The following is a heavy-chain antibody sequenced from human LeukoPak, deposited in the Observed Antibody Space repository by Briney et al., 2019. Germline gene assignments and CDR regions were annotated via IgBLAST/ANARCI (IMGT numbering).Heavy chain of an antibody. D-gene: IGHD3-10*01. Sequence: GGSLRLSCAASGFTFSSYAMHWVRQAPGKGLEWVAVISYDGSNKYYADSVKGRFTISRDNSKNTLYLQMNSLRSEDTAVYYCARGDKLLPFDPWGQGTLVTVSS. CDR3: ARGDKLLPFDP. CDR1: GFTFSSYA. CDR2: ISYDGSNK. V-gene: IGHV3-30-3*01. J-gene: IGHJ5*02.